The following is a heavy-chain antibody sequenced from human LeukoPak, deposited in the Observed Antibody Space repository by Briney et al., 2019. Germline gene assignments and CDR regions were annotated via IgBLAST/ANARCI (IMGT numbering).Heavy chain of an antibody. D-gene: IGHD3-3*01. V-gene: IGHV4-30-4*08. CDR3: ARGGLEWLLSTPNWFDP. J-gene: IGHJ5*02. Sequence: SETLSLTCTVSGGSISSGDYYWSWIRQPPGKGLEWIGYIYYSGSTYYNPSLKSRVTISVDTSKNQFSLKLSSVTAADTAVYYCARGGLEWLLSTPNWFDPWGQGTLVTVSS. CDR2: IYYSGST. CDR1: GGSISSGDYY.